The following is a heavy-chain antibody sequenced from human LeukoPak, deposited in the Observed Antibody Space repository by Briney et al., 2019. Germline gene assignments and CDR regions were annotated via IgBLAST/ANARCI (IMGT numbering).Heavy chain of an antibody. CDR2: ISSGATDV. J-gene: IGHJ4*02. D-gene: IGHD6-6*01. Sequence: GGSLRLSCVASGFPFSSHAMSWVRQAPGKGLEWVSGISSGATDVRYADSVKGRFTISRDNSRNTVYVQMNSLTPEDTAVYYCVKGLDYSSSQMDSWGQGTLVTVSS. CDR3: VKGLDYSSSQMDS. CDR1: GFPFSSHA. V-gene: IGHV3-23*01.